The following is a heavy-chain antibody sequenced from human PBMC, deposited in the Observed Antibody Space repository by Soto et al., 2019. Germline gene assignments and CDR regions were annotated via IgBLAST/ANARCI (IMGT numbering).Heavy chain of an antibody. J-gene: IGHJ6*02. V-gene: IGHV1-2*04. CDR1: GYTFTGYY. Sequence: ASVKVSCKASGYTFTGYYMHWVRQAPGQGLEWMGWINPNSGGTNYAQKFQGWVTMTRDTSISTAYMELSRLRSDDTAVYYCARFFENAPYYGMDVWGQGTTVTVSS. CDR3: ARFFENAPYYGMDV. CDR2: INPNSGGT.